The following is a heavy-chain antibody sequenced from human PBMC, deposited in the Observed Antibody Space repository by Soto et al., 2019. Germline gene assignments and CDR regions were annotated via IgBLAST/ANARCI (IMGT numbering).Heavy chain of an antibody. J-gene: IGHJ6*02. CDR1: GFTFSSYG. Sequence: GGSLRLSXAASGFTFSSYGMHWVRQAPGKGLEWVAVISYDGSNKYYADSVKGRFTISRDNSKNTLYLQMNSLRAEDTAVYYCAKGSVVVVAATLDYYYGMDVWGQGTTVTVSS. D-gene: IGHD2-15*01. CDR2: ISYDGSNK. V-gene: IGHV3-30*18. CDR3: AKGSVVVVAATLDYYYGMDV.